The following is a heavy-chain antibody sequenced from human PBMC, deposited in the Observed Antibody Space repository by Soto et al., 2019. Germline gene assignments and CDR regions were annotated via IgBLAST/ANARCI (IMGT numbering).Heavy chain of an antibody. D-gene: IGHD3-22*01. CDR2: INAGNGNT. CDR3: ASSDSSGYNLNWFDP. CDR1: RYTFTSYA. J-gene: IGHJ5*02. V-gene: IGHV1-3*01. Sequence: QVQLVQSGAEVKKPGASVKVSCKASRYTFTSYAMHWVRQAPGQRLEWMGWINAGNGNTKYSQKFQGRVTITRDTSASTAYMELSSLRSEDTAVYYCASSDSSGYNLNWFDPWGQGTLVTVSS.